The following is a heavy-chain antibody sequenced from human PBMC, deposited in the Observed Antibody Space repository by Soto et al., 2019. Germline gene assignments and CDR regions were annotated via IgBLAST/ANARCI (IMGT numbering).Heavy chain of an antibody. CDR3: ARERGGDRYFDY. CDR1: GFTFSSYW. D-gene: IGHD2-21*02. J-gene: IGHJ4*02. Sequence: GGSLRLSCAASGFTFSSYWMHWVRQAPGKGLVWVSRISGDGSYTNYADSVKGRFTISRDNAKNTLYLQMNSLRAEDTAVYYCARERGGDRYFDYWGQGTLVTVSS. V-gene: IGHV3-74*01. CDR2: ISGDGSYT.